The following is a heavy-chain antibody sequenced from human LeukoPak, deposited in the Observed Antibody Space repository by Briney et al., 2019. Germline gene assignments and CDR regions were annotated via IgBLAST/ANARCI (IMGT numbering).Heavy chain of an antibody. CDR1: GFTFSSYW. J-gene: IGHJ4*02. D-gene: IGHD3-10*01. CDR2: IKQDGSVK. Sequence: PGGSVRLSCAASGFTFSSYWMSWVRQAPGKRLEWVANIKQDGSVKYSVDSVKGRFTISRDNAKNSLYLQMNRVRVEDTALYYCARVVWLGELKFDSWGQGTLVTVSS. V-gene: IGHV3-7*01. CDR3: ARVVWLGELKFDS.